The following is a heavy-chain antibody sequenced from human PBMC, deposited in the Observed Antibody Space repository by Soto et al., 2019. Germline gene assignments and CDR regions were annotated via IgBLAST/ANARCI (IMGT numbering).Heavy chain of an antibody. J-gene: IGHJ4*02. CDR3: ARSYYGSGSYNFDY. D-gene: IGHD3-10*01. CDR1: GGTFSSYT. Sequence: SVKVSCKASGGTFSSYTISWVRQAPGQGLEWMGRIIPILGIANHAQKFQGRVTITADKSTSTAYMELSSLRSEDTAVYYCARSYYGSGSYNFDYWGQGTLVTVSS. CDR2: IIPILGIA. V-gene: IGHV1-69*02.